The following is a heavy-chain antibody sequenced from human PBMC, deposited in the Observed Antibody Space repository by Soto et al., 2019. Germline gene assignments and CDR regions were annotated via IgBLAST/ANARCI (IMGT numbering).Heavy chain of an antibody. Sequence: PGGSLRLSCAASGFIFSNHAMHWARQAPGKGLEWVAAVTYDGTTKYYIDSVKGRFTISKDNSKNTLDLQMNSLRAEDTAVYYCAKDLSGSWSLDYWGQGTLVTVSS. J-gene: IGHJ4*02. D-gene: IGHD1-26*01. CDR2: VTYDGTTK. CDR3: AKDLSGSWSLDY. CDR1: GFIFSNHA. V-gene: IGHV3-30*18.